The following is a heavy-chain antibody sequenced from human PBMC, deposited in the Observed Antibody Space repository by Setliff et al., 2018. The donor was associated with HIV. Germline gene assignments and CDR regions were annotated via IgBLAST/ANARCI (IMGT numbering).Heavy chain of an antibody. V-gene: IGHV3-11*01. J-gene: IGHJ4*02. CDR3: ARDHTYLTTLTRSSIYFDY. Sequence: GGSLRLSCAASGFSFGDYYMSWVRQAPGQGLEWISYISRSGSSIYYADSVTGRFTISRDNAQNSLYLRRNSLRVEDTAVYYCARDHTYLTTLTRSSIYFDYWGQGTLVTVSS. D-gene: IGHD4-17*01. CDR2: ISRSGSSI. CDR1: GFSFGDYY.